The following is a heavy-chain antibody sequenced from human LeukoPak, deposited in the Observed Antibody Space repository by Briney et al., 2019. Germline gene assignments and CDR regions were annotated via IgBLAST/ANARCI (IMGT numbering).Heavy chain of an antibody. CDR1: GFTFSDYY. V-gene: IGHV3-11*01. J-gene: IGHJ6*02. CDR3: ARVPTSTSSGRGVRFNGMDV. D-gene: IGHD3-10*01. CDR2: ISSSGSTI. Sequence: PGGSLRLSCAASGFTFSDYYMSWIRQAPGKGLEWVSYISSSGSTIYYADSVKGRFTISRDNAKNSLGLQMNSLRAEDTAVYYCARVPTSTSSGRGVRFNGMDVWGQGTTVTVSS.